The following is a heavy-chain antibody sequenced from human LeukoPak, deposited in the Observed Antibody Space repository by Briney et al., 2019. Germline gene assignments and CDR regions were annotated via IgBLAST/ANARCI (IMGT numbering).Heavy chain of an antibody. CDR3: ARDRRYCSGGNCYSNYLDY. CDR1: GLTFSRHG. J-gene: IGHJ4*02. D-gene: IGHD2-15*01. Sequence: PGGSLRLSCAASGLTFSRHGMHWVRQAPGKGQEWVALIWSGGSDTFYTDSVKGRFSISRDDPKNTLYLQMNSLRAEDTGVYYCARDRRYCSGGNCYSNYLDYWGQGTLVTVSS. V-gene: IGHV3-33*01. CDR2: IWSGGSDT.